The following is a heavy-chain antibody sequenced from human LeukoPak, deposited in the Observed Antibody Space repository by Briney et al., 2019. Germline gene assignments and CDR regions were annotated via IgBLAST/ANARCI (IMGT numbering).Heavy chain of an antibody. CDR1: GFTFDDYA. J-gene: IGHJ4*02. CDR3: AREIRGYSYFDY. Sequence: AGGSLRLSCAASGFTFDDYAMHWVRQAPGKGLEWVSGISWNSGSIGYADSVKGRFTISRDNAKNSLYLQMNSLGAEDTALYYCAREIRGYSYFDYWGQGTLVTVSS. CDR2: ISWNSGSI. D-gene: IGHD1-26*01. V-gene: IGHV3-9*01.